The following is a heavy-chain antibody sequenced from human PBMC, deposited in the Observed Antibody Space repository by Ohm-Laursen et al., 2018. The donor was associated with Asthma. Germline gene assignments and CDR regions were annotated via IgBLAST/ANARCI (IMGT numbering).Heavy chain of an antibody. V-gene: IGHV3-23*01. Sequence: SLRLSCAASGFTFSSYSMSWVRQAPGKGLEWVSAISGSGGSTYYADSVKGRFTISRDNSKNTLYLQMNSLRAEDTAVYYCAISPWVQGVIVFDYWGQGTLVTVSS. J-gene: IGHJ4*02. CDR2: ISGSGGST. D-gene: IGHD3-10*01. CDR1: GFTFSSYS. CDR3: AISPWVQGVIVFDY.